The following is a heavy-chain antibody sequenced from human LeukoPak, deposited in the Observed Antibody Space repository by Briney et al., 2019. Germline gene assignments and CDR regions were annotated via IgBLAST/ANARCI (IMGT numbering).Heavy chain of an antibody. Sequence: GGSLRLSCAASGFTFRSYEMNWVRQAPGKGLEWVSYISSSGSTIYYTDSVKGRFTISRDNAKNSLYLQMNSLRAEDTAVYYCARGRSGWDYWGQGTLVTVSS. CDR3: ARGRSGWDY. V-gene: IGHV3-48*03. J-gene: IGHJ4*02. CDR1: GFTFRSYE. CDR2: ISSSGSTI. D-gene: IGHD3-22*01.